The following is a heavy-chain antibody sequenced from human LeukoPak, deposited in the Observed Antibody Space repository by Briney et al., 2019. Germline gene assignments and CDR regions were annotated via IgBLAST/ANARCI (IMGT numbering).Heavy chain of an antibody. J-gene: IGHJ4*02. Sequence: GGSLRLSCAASGLTFSNYWMIWFRQAPGQGLEWVANIKQDGSDKSYVDSVKGRFTISRDNARNSLYLQMNSLRAEDTAVYYCARSRTSGDEALAGNYWGQGTLVTVSS. CDR1: GLTFSNYW. D-gene: IGHD6-19*01. V-gene: IGHV3-7*01. CDR3: ARSRTSGDEALAGNY. CDR2: IKQDGSDK.